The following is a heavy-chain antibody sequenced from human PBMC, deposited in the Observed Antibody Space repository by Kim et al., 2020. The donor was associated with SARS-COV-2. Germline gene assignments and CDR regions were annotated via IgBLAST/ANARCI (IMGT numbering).Heavy chain of an antibody. V-gene: IGHV3-9*01. CDR3: AKGGYYYGSGSYDSPDY. CDR1: GFTFDDYA. D-gene: IGHD3-10*01. Sequence: GGSLRLSCAASGFTFDDYAMHWVRQAPGKGLEWVSGISWNSGSIGYADSVKGRFTISRDNAKNSLYLQMNSLRAEDTALYYCAKGGYYYGSGSYDSPDYWGQGTLVPVSS. J-gene: IGHJ4*02. CDR2: ISWNSGSI.